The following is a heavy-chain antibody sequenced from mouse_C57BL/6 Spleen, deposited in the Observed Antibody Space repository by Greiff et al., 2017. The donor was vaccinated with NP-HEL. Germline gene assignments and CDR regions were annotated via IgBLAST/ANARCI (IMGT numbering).Heavy chain of an antibody. Sequence: QVQLQQPGAELVKPGASVKLSCKASGYTFTSYWMQWVKQRPGQGLEWIGEIDPSDSYTNYNQKFKGKATLTVDTSSSTAYMQLSSLTSEDSAVYYCARFITTVVAWDYWGQGTSVTVSS. J-gene: IGHJ4*01. CDR2: IDPSDSYT. CDR3: ARFITTVVAWDY. V-gene: IGHV1-50*01. D-gene: IGHD1-1*01. CDR1: GYTFTSYW.